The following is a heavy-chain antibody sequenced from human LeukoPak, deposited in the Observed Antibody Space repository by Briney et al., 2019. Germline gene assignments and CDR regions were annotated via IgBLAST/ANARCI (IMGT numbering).Heavy chain of an antibody. Sequence: PSETLSLTCTVSGGSISSYFWSWIRQPPGKGLEWIGYIHYSGSTDYIPSLKSRVTISLDTSKTQFSLKLSSVTAADTAVYYCARGTYYYGSGSHNWFDPWGQGTLVTVST. V-gene: IGHV4-59*01. CDR1: GGSISSYF. J-gene: IGHJ5*02. CDR2: IHYSGST. CDR3: ARGTYYYGSGSHNWFDP. D-gene: IGHD3-10*01.